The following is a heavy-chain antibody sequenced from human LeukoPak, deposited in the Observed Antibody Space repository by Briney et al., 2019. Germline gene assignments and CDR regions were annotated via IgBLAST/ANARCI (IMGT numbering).Heavy chain of an antibody. CDR1: GYTFTSYG. CDR2: ISAYNGNT. CDR3: ARVGGYSSSWYRPYYFDY. V-gene: IGHV1-18*01. J-gene: IGHJ4*02. D-gene: IGHD6-13*01. Sequence: ASVKVSCKASGYTFTSYGISWVRQAPGQGLEWMGWISAYNGNTNYAQKLQGRVTMTTDTSTSTAYMELRSLRSDDTAVYYCARVGGYSSSWYRPYYFDYWGQGTLVTVSS.